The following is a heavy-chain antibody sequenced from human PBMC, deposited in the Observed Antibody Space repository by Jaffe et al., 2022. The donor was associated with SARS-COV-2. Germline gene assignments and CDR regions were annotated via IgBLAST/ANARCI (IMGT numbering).Heavy chain of an antibody. CDR2: IKPDGSER. V-gene: IGHV3-7*01. CDR3: LAPMIYH. CDR1: EFTFSNYW. J-gene: IGHJ5*02. Sequence: EVQVVESGGGLVQPGGSLRLSCAASEFTFSNYWVEWVRQAPGKGLEWVATIKPDGSERYYVDSVEGRFTISRDNAERSLYLQMNSLRVEDTAVYYCLAPMIYHWGQGTLVTVS. D-gene: IGHD3-16*01.